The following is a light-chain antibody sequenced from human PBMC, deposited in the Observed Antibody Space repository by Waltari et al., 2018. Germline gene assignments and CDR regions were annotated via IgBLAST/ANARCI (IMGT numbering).Light chain of an antibody. CDR2: DAS. Sequence: EVVLTQSPATLSLSPGEGATLSCRASQSVGTYLAWFQQKPGQPPRLLIYDASNRATGIPPRFSGRGSVTYCTLTSSYLEPEDFAVYYCQQRSDWLYTFGQGTKLEMK. V-gene: IGKV3-11*01. CDR3: QQRSDWLYT. J-gene: IGKJ2*01. CDR1: QSVGTY.